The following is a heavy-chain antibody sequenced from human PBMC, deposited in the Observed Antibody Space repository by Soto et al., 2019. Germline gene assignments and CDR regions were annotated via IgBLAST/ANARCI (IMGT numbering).Heavy chain of an antibody. Sequence: EVQLVESGGGLVQPGGSLKLSCAASGFTFSGSAMHWVRQASGKGLEWVGRIRSKANSYATAYAASVKGRFTISRGDSKNTAYLQMNSLKTEDTAVYYCTRARSSSWYDYWGQGTLVTVSS. CDR2: IRSKANSYAT. J-gene: IGHJ4*02. V-gene: IGHV3-73*02. CDR1: GFTFSGSA. D-gene: IGHD6-13*01. CDR3: TRARSSSWYDY.